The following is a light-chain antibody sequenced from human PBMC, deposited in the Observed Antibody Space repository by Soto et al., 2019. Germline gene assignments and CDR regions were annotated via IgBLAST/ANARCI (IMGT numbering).Light chain of an antibody. J-gene: IGKJ1*01. Sequence: EIVMTQSPATLSVSPRERATLSCRASQSVSSNLAWYQQKPGQAPRLLIYGASTRATGIPARFSGSGSGTEFTLTISSLQSEDFAVYYCQQYNNLPRTFGQGTKVEIK. CDR3: QQYNNLPRT. CDR1: QSVSSN. CDR2: GAS. V-gene: IGKV3-15*01.